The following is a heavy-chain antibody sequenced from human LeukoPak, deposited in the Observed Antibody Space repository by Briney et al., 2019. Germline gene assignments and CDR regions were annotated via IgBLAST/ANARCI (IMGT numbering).Heavy chain of an antibody. CDR2: IYYSGST. Sequence: SETLSLTCTVSGGSISNYYLSWVRQPPGKGLEWIGYIYYSGSTNYNPSLKSRVTISVDTSKNQFSLKLSSVTAADTAVYYCARRARSDAFDIWGQGTMVTVSS. CDR3: ARRARSDAFDI. V-gene: IGHV4-59*08. J-gene: IGHJ3*02. D-gene: IGHD3-10*01. CDR1: GGSISNYY.